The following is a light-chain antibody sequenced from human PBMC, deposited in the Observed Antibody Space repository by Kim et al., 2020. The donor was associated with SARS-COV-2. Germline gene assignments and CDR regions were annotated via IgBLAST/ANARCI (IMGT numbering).Light chain of an antibody. CDR2: YDS. V-gene: IGLV3-21*04. J-gene: IGLJ3*02. CDR3: QVWDSSSDHRV. CDR1: NIGSKS. Sequence: PGKTARITCGGNNIGSKSVHWYQQKPGQAPVLIINYDSDRPSGIPERFSGSNSGNTATLTISRVEAGDEADYYCQVWDSSSDHRVFGGGTKLTVL.